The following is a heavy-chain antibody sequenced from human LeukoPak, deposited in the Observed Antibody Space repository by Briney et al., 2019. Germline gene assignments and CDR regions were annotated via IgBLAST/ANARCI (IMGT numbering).Heavy chain of an antibody. V-gene: IGHV3-30*02. D-gene: IGHD3-3*01. Sequence: GGSLRLSCVASGFTFSSYGMHWVRQAPGKGLEWVAFIRYDGSNEYVDSVKGRFTISRDNSKNTLYLQMNSLRADDTAVYYCARTPLSGYYFDHWGQGTMVTVSS. J-gene: IGHJ4*02. CDR3: ARTPLSGYYFDH. CDR2: IRYDGSNE. CDR1: GFTFSSYG.